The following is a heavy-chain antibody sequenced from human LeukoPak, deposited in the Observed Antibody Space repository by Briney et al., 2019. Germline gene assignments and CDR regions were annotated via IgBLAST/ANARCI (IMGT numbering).Heavy chain of an antibody. CDR3: ASHWGGY. Sequence: GGSLRLSCAASGFTVSTNYMSWVRQAPGKGLEWVSIIYDSGTTHYADSVKGRFTISRDNLRNTLYLQMNSLRAEDTAVYYCASHWGGYWGQGTLVTVSS. D-gene: IGHD3-16*01. CDR2: IYDSGTT. CDR1: GFTVSTNY. V-gene: IGHV3-53*01. J-gene: IGHJ4*02.